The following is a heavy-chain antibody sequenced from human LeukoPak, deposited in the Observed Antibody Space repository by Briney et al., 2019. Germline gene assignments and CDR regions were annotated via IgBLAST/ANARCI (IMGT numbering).Heavy chain of an antibody. CDR1: GGSISSYY. J-gene: IGHJ4*02. D-gene: IGHD6-13*01. Sequence: SETLSLTCAVSGGSISSYYWSWIRQPPGRGLERIRSIHYSGSTSYNSSLKSRVTMSIDTSKNQFSLKLSSVTPADTAVYYCARQVYSSSWSYYFEYWGQGILVTVSS. CDR3: ARQVYSSSWSYYFEY. V-gene: IGHV4-59*01. CDR2: IHYSGST.